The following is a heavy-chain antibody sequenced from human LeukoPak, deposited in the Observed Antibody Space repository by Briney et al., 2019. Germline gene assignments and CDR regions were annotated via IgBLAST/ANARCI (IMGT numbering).Heavy chain of an antibody. CDR2: ISWNSGSI. CDR1: GFTFDDYA. V-gene: IGHV3-9*01. Sequence: PGRSLRLSCAASGFTFDDYAMHWVRQAPGKGLEWVSGISWNSGSIGYADPVKGRFTISRDNAKNSLHLQMNSLRAEDTALYYCAKGQTYDILTGYYIVWGQGTLVTVSS. D-gene: IGHD3-9*01. J-gene: IGHJ4*02. CDR3: AKGQTYDILTGYYIV.